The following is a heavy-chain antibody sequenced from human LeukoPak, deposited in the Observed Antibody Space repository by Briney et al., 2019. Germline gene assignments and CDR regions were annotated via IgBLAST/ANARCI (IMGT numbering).Heavy chain of an antibody. V-gene: IGHV3-30*03. CDR3: ASDYGSGSYPEY. D-gene: IGHD3-10*01. Sequence: GGSLRLSCAASGFTFSSYGMHWVRQAPGKGLEWVAVISYDGSNKYYADSVKGRFTISRDNSKNTLYLQMNSLRAEDTAVYYCASDYGSGSYPEYWGQGTLVTVSS. J-gene: IGHJ4*02. CDR1: GFTFSSYG. CDR2: ISYDGSNK.